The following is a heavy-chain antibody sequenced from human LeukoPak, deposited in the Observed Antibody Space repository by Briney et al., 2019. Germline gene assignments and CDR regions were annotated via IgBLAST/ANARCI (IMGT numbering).Heavy chain of an antibody. CDR2: IYYSGST. CDR3: AKFATVTNPNWLDP. V-gene: IGHV4-28*01. Sequence: NPSDTLSLTCAVSGYSISSSNWWGWIRQPPGKGLEWIGYIYYSGSTNYNPSLKSRVTMSVDTSKNQFSLKLSSVTAADTAVYYCAKFATVTNPNWLDPWGQGTLVTVSS. J-gene: IGHJ5*02. D-gene: IGHD4-11*01. CDR1: GYSISSSNW.